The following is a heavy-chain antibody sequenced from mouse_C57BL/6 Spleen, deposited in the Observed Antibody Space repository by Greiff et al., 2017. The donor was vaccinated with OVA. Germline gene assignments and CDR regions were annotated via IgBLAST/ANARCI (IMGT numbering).Heavy chain of an antibody. CDR3: APHYYGSSYEYFDV. J-gene: IGHJ1*03. Sequence: QVQLKQSGPELVKPGASVKISCKASGYAFSSSWMNWVTQRPGKGLEWIGRIYPGDGDTNYNGKFKGKATLTADKSSSTAYMQLSSLTSEDSAVYFCAPHYYGSSYEYFDVWGTGTTVTVSS. D-gene: IGHD1-1*01. V-gene: IGHV1-82*01. CDR1: GYAFSSSW. CDR2: IYPGDGDT.